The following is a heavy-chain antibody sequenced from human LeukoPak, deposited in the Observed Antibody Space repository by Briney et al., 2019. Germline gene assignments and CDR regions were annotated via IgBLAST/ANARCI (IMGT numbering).Heavy chain of an antibody. Sequence: GGSLRLSCAASGFTFNAYAIHWVRQAPGKGLEWVSLVKGDGVTTDYADSVKGRFTVSRDNTKNSPYLQMSNLRTEDTALYYCIRDNGSGWDFDYWGQGTLVTVSS. V-gene: IGHV3-43*02. J-gene: IGHJ4*02. CDR1: GFTFNAYA. CDR2: VKGDGVTT. CDR3: IRDNGSGWDFDY. D-gene: IGHD6-19*01.